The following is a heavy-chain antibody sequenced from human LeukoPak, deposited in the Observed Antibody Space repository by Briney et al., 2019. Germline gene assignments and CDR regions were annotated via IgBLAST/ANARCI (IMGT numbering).Heavy chain of an antibody. Sequence: GGSLRLSCAASGFTFRSSWMHWVRQAPGKGLVWVSCISGDGSSTTYSDSVKGRFTISRDNAKNTVYLQMSSLRAEDTAVYFCAKVRGGYTYGGYFDSWGQGTQVTVSS. J-gene: IGHJ4*02. CDR3: AKVRGGYTYGGYFDS. CDR1: GFTFRSSW. V-gene: IGHV3-74*01. D-gene: IGHD5-18*01. CDR2: ISGDGSST.